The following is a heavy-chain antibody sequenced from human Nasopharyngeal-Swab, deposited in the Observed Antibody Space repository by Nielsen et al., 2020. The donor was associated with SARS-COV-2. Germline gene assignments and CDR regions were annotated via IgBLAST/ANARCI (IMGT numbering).Heavy chain of an antibody. V-gene: IGHV3-21*01. CDR1: GFTFSSYS. D-gene: IGHD3-10*01. CDR3: ARDSGSSGSYPFYYYYYYMDV. CDR2: ISSSSSYI. J-gene: IGHJ6*03. Sequence: GGSLRLSCAASGFTFSSYSMNWVRQAPGKGLEWVSSISSSSSYIYYADSVKGRFTISRDNAKNSLYLQMNSLRAEDTAVYYCARDSGSSGSYPFYYYYYYMDVWGKGTTVTVS.